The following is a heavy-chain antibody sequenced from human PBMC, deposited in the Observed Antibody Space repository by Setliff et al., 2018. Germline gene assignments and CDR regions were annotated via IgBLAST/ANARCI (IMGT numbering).Heavy chain of an antibody. CDR1: GYTFASHY. J-gene: IGHJ3*02. D-gene: IGHD5-12*01. Sequence: ASVKVSCKAFGYTFASHYIHWVRQAPGQGLEWMGIINPTNGNTVYAQKFQGRVTMTRDTSTSTVYMELSSLRSEDTAVYYCARDLLRLYSGYEGAFDIWGQGTMVTVSS. CDR2: INPTNGNT. CDR3: ARDLLRLYSGYEGAFDI. V-gene: IGHV1-46*01.